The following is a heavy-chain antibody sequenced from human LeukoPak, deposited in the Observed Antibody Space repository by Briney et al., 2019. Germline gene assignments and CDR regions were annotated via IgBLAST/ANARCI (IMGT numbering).Heavy chain of an antibody. J-gene: IGHJ4*02. D-gene: IGHD1-26*01. Sequence: PWGSLRLSCAASGFTLSSYGMNWVRQAPGKGLEWVSYISGSSSTMYYTDSVKGRFTISRDNAKNSLYLQMNSLRDEDTAVYYCARKFYGSGSHYFDCWGQGTLVTVSS. V-gene: IGHV3-48*02. CDR2: ISGSSSTM. CDR3: ARKFYGSGSHYFDC. CDR1: GFTLSSYG.